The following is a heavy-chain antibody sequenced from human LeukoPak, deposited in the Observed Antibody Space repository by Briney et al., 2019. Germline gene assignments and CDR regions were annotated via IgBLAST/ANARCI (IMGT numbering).Heavy chain of an antibody. J-gene: IGHJ4*02. D-gene: IGHD1-26*01. CDR1: GRSFSGYY. Sequence: SETLSLTCAVYGRSFSGYYWSWIRQPPGKGLEWIGEINHSGSTNYNPSLKSRVTISVDTSKNQFSLKLSSVTAADTAVYYCATQWELLGGFDYWGQGTLVTVSS. V-gene: IGHV4-34*01. CDR3: ATQWELLGGFDY. CDR2: INHSGST.